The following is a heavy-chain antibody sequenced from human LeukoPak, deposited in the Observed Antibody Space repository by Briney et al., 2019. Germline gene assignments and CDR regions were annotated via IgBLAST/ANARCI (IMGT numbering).Heavy chain of an antibody. D-gene: IGHD3-10*01. J-gene: IGHJ4*02. Sequence: GGSLRLSCAASGFTVSSNYMSWVRQAPGKGLEWVSVIYSGGSTYYADSVKGRFTISRDNSKNTLYLQMNSLRAEDTAVYYWGRDRRGSGSYYNGKFDYWGQGTLVTVSS. V-gene: IGHV3-53*01. CDR2: IYSGGST. CDR3: GRDRRGSGSYYNGKFDY. CDR1: GFTVSSNY.